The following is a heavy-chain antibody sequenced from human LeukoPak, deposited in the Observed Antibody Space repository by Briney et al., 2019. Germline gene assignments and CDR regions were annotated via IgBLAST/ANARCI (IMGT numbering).Heavy chain of an antibody. D-gene: IGHD3-10*01. CDR3: ARGAWFGELSSIDY. CDR1: GYTFTGYY. J-gene: IGHJ4*02. Sequence: GASVKVSFKASGYTFTGYYIHWVRQAPGQGLEWMGWINPNSGDTNYARKFQGRVAMTRDTSISTVYMELSRLTSDDTAFYYCARGAWFGELSSIDYWGQGTLVTVSS. CDR2: INPNSGDT. V-gene: IGHV1-2*02.